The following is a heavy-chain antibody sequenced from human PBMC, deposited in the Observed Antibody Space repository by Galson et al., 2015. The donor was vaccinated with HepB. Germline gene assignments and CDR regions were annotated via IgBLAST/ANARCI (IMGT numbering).Heavy chain of an antibody. D-gene: IGHD6-19*01. CDR3: ARDLGDSSGWYGGTVN. CDR2: ISYDGSNK. CDR1: GFTFSSYA. J-gene: IGHJ4*02. V-gene: IGHV3-30*04. Sequence: SLRLSCAASGFTFSSYAMHWVRQASGKGLEWVAVISYDGSNKYYADSVKGRFTISRDNSKNTLYLQMNSLRAEDTAVYYCARDLGDSSGWYGGTVNWGQGTLVTVSS.